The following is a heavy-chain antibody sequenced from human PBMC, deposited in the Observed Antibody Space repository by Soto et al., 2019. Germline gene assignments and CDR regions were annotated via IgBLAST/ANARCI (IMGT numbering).Heavy chain of an antibody. J-gene: IGHJ4*02. Sequence: QVQLVESGGGVVQPGRSLRLSCAVSGFTVSTYGMHWVRQAQGKGLEWVAVISRDGGTKDYADSVKGRFTISRDNSRNTLFLEMNSLRGDDIAVYYCTGEVASGYWGQGTLVTVSS. CDR2: ISRDGGTK. D-gene: IGHD2-8*02. CDR3: TGEVASGY. CDR1: GFTVSTYG. V-gene: IGHV3-30*03.